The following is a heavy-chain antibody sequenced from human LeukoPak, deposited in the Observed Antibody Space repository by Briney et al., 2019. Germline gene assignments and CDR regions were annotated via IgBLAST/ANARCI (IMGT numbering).Heavy chain of an antibody. J-gene: IGHJ3*02. V-gene: IGHV1-69*06. CDR2: IIPIFGTA. Sequence: GASVKVSCKASGGTFSSYAISWVRQAPGQGLEWMGGIIPIFGTANYAQKFQGRVTITADKSTSTAYMELSSLRSEDTAVYYCALVSLVVVTAHDAFDIWGQGTMVTVSS. CDR3: ALVSLVVVTAHDAFDI. CDR1: GGTFSSYA. D-gene: IGHD2-21*02.